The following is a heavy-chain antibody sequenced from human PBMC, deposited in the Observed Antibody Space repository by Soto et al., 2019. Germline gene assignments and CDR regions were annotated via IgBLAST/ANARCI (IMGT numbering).Heavy chain of an antibody. CDR3: SEGGRLKWELYFEQ. CDR2: ISYDGNKK. V-gene: IGHV3-30*18. CDR1: GFTFSTYG. J-gene: IGHJ4*02. Sequence: QVQLVESGGGVVQPGRSLRLSCAASGFTFSTYGMHWVRQAPGKGLEWVAVISYDGNKKYYADSVKGRFTISRDNSKNTLELAMDRLRAGEMAVHYCSEGGRLKWELYFEQWGQGNLVNV. D-gene: IGHD3-16*01.